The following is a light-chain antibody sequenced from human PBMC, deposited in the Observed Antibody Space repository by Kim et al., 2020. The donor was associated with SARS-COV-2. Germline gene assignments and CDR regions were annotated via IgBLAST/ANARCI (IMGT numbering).Light chain of an antibody. CDR1: QSLLHSSGNNY. Sequence: DIVMTQSLLSLPVTPGAPASISCRSSQSLLHSSGNNYLNWFLQKPGQSPHLLTYLGSNRASGVPDRFSGSGSGTDFTLKISRVEADDVGVYYCMQALQSPCTFGQGTKVDIK. J-gene: IGKJ1*01. CDR2: LGS. CDR3: MQALQSPCT. V-gene: IGKV2-28*01.